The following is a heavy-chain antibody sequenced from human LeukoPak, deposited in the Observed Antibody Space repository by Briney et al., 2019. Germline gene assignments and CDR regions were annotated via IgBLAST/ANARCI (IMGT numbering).Heavy chain of an antibody. CDR2: IYYTGGT. V-gene: IGHV4-59*01. CDR3: ARLTGGAFDF. D-gene: IGHD7-27*01. Sequence: SETLSLTCTVSGDSISTYFWSWIRQPPGKGLEWIGYIYYTGGTNYNPSLKSRVTISVDTSKNQFSLRLSSVTAADTAVYFCARLTGGAFDFWGQGIMVTVSS. J-gene: IGHJ3*01. CDR1: GDSISTYF.